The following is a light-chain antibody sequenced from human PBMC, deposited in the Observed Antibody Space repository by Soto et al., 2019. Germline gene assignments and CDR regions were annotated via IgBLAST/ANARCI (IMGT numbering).Light chain of an antibody. V-gene: IGLV2-14*01. Sequence: QSALTQPASVSGSPGQSITISCTGTSRDVGGYNYVSWYQHHPGKTPKLMIFEVSNWPSGVSNRFSGSKSGNTASLTISGLQDEDEADYYCSSYASTNTVLFGGGTNFTVL. J-gene: IGLJ2*01. CDR1: SRDVGGYNY. CDR2: EVS. CDR3: SSYASTNTVL.